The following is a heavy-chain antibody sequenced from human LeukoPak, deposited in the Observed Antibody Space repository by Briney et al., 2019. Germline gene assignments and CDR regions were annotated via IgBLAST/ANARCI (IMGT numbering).Heavy chain of an antibody. V-gene: IGHV3-21*01. CDR1: GFTFSSFV. Sequence: GGSLRLPCAAFGFTFSSFVMNWVRQVPGKGLEWVSSISSSSSYIHYADSVKGRFTISRDNAKNSLYLQMNSLRAEDTAVYYCAWGGISMVRGIMDWGQGTLVTVSS. CDR2: ISSSSSYI. J-gene: IGHJ4*02. D-gene: IGHD3-10*01. CDR3: AWGGISMVRGIMD.